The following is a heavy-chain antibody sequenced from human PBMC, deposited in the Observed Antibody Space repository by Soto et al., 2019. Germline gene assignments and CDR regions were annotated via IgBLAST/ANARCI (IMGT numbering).Heavy chain of an antibody. Sequence: GGSLRLSCAASGFTFSGYDMSWVRQAPGKGLEWVSVISGDGGTTYYADSVKGRFTISRDNSRNTLFLQVNSLRAEDTALYYCAKAPTTVTTYFDYWGQGTLVTVSS. CDR1: GFTFSGYD. D-gene: IGHD4-17*01. CDR3: AKAPTTVTTYFDY. CDR2: ISGDGGTT. V-gene: IGHV3-23*01. J-gene: IGHJ4*02.